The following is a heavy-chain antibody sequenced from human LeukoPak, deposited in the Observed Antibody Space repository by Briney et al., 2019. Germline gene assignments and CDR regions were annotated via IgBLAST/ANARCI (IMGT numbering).Heavy chain of an antibody. J-gene: IGHJ5*02. D-gene: IGHD3-16*01. CDR1: GGSISGYY. V-gene: IGHV4-59*01. Sequence: SETLSLTCSVSGGSISGYYWSWIRQSPGKGLEWIGYIRYTGTTTYNPSLQSRVPLLVDTSNNQLSLSLTSMTAADTAVYDCARLHFGGAEEFDPWGQGTLVTVSS. CDR3: ARLHFGGAEEFDP. CDR2: IRYTGTT.